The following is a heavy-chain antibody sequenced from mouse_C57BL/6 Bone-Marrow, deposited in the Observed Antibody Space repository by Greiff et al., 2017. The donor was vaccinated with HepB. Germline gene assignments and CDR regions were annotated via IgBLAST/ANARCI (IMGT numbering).Heavy chain of an antibody. CDR2: IYPGSGST. Sequence: VKLQQPGAELAKPGASVKMSCKASGYTFTSYWITWVKQRPGQGLEWIGDIYPGSGSTNYNEKFKSKATLTVDTSSSTAYMQLSSLTSEDSAVYYCAVCPLRFYAMDYWGQGTSVTVSS. CDR1: GYTFTSYW. V-gene: IGHV1-55*01. CDR3: AVCPLRFYAMDY. J-gene: IGHJ4*01. D-gene: IGHD1-1*01.